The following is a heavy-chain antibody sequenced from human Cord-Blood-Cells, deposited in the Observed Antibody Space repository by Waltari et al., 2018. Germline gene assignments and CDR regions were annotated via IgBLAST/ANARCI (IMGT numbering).Heavy chain of an antibody. CDR1: GFTFSSYW. CDR3: ARDEGLGDFDY. J-gene: IGHJ4*02. CDR2: IKQGGSEK. Sequence: EVQLVESGGGLVQPGGSLRLSCAASGFTFSSYWMRWVRQAPGKGLEWVTNIKQGGSEKYYVDSGKFRFTISRDNDKNSLYLQMNSLRAEDTAVYYCARDEGLGDFDYWGQGTLVTVSS. V-gene: IGHV3-7*01. D-gene: IGHD3-16*01.